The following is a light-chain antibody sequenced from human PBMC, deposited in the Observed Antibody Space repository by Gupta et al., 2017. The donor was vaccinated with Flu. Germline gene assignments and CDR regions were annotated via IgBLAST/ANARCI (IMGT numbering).Light chain of an antibody. Sequence: GDRVTITCRASQSIDNYLNWYQQKPGKAPKLLIYAASSLQSCVPSRFSGGGSGTDFTLTISSLQPEDFATYFCQQTYTTPRTFGQGTKVEIK. CDR1: QSIDNY. J-gene: IGKJ1*01. CDR3: QQTYTTPRT. CDR2: AAS. V-gene: IGKV1-39*01.